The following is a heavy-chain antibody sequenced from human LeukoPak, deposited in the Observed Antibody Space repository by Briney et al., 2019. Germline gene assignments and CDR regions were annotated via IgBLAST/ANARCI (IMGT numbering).Heavy chain of an antibody. V-gene: IGHV1-8*02. CDR1: GYTFTSYD. CDR3: ASSDILTGLAY. CDR2: MSPKSGKT. Sequence: GASVKVSCKASGYTFTSYDINWVRQASGQGLEWMGWMSPKSGKTGYAQKFQGRVTITRDTSISTAYMELSSLRSEDTAVYYCASSDILTGLAYWGQGTLVTVSS. D-gene: IGHD3-9*01. J-gene: IGHJ4*02.